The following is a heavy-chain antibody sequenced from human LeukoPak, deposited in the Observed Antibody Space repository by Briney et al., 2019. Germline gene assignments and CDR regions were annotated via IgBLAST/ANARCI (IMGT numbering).Heavy chain of an antibody. CDR3: AKDSFGWSIGYFDL. J-gene: IGHJ2*01. CDR1: GFNFSSYW. Sequence: GGSLRLSCAASGFNFSSYWMHWVRQAPGKGLVWVSRINGDGSTTTYADSVKGRFTISRDNSKNTLYLQMHSLRAEDTAVYYCAKDSFGWSIGYFDLWGRGTLVTVSS. V-gene: IGHV3-74*01. CDR2: INGDGSTT. D-gene: IGHD3-10*01.